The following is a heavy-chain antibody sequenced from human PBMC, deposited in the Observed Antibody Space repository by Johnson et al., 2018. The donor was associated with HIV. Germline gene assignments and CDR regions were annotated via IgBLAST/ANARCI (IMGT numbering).Heavy chain of an antibody. CDR3: ARDGGIGSTREDAFDI. J-gene: IGHJ3*02. D-gene: IGHD2-2*01. CDR2: ISYDGSNK. V-gene: IGHV3-30-3*01. Sequence: QVQLVESGGGVVQPGRSLRLSCAASGFTFSSYAMHWVRQAPGKGLDWVAVISYDGSNKYYADSVKGRFTISRDTSKNTLYLQMNSLRAEDTAVYYCARDGGIGSTREDAFDIWGQGTMVIVSS. CDR1: GFTFSSYA.